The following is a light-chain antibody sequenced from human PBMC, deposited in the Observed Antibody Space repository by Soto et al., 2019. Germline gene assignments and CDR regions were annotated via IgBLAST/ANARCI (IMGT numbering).Light chain of an antibody. CDR2: GAS. J-gene: IGKJ4*01. CDR1: QSVSSN. CDR3: QQYNHWPPLT. V-gene: IGKV3-15*01. Sequence: EIVMTQSPATLSVSPGERATLSCRASQSVSSNLAWYQQKPGQAPRLLIYGASTRATGIPARFSGSGSGTEFNLTISSLQSEDFAFYYCQQYNHWPPLTFGGGTKVEIK.